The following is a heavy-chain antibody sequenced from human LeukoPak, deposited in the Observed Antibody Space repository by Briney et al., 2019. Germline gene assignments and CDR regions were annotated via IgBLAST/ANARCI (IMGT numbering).Heavy chain of an antibody. Sequence: GASVKVSCKASGYTFTSYYMHWVRQAPGQGLEWMGIINPSGGSTSYAQKFQGRVTMTRDTSTSTVYMELSSLRSEDTAVYYCARDSSSSSWGALFPWYFDLWGRGTLVTVSS. D-gene: IGHD6-13*01. CDR3: ARDSSSSSWGALFPWYFDL. CDR1: GYTFTSYY. J-gene: IGHJ2*01. V-gene: IGHV1-46*01. CDR2: INPSGGST.